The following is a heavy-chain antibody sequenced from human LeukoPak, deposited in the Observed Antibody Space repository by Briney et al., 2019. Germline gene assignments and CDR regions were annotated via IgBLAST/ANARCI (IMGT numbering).Heavy chain of an antibody. D-gene: IGHD3-22*01. CDR2: IIPILGIA. CDR3: ARAPRPNYYYDSSGYYRG. V-gene: IGHV1-69*02. J-gene: IGHJ4*02. Sequence: SVKVSCKASGGTFSSHTISWVRQAPGQGLEWMGRIIPILGIANYAQKFQGRVTITADKSTSTAYMELSSLRSEDTAVCYCARAPRPNYYYDSSGYYRGWGQGTLVTVSS. CDR1: GGTFSSHT.